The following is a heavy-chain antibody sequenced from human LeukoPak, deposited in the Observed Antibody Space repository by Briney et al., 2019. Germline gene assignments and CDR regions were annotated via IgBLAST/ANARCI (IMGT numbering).Heavy chain of an antibody. J-gene: IGHJ4*02. D-gene: IGHD6-13*01. V-gene: IGHV1-3*01. CDR3: ARESGIAAAGTSRFDY. CDR1: GYTFTTYP. Sequence: GASVKVSCKASGYTFTTYPMHWVRQAPGQRLEWMGWINADNGNTRYSQKFQDRVTITRDTSASTAYMELSSLRSEDTAVYYCARESGIAAAGTSRFDYWGQGTLVTVSS. CDR2: INADNGNT.